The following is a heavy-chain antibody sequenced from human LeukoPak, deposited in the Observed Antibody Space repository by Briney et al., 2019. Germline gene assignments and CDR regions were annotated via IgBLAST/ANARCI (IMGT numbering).Heavy chain of an antibody. D-gene: IGHD1-7*01. CDR1: GFTFTSSA. Sequence: ASVKVSCKASGFTFTSSAMQWVRQARGQRLEWIGWIVVGSGNTNYAQKFQERVTITRDMSTSTAYMELSSLRSEDTAVYYCAAELDAEITGTTSFDYWGQGTLVTVSS. CDR3: AAELDAEITGTTSFDY. CDR2: IVVGSGNT. V-gene: IGHV1-58*02. J-gene: IGHJ4*02.